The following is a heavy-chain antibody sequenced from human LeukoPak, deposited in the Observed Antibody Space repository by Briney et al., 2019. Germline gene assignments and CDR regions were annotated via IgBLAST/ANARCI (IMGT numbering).Heavy chain of an antibody. V-gene: IGHV4-30-4*01. CDR2: IYYSGST. D-gene: IGHD3-22*01. CDR1: GGSISSGDYY. J-gene: IGHJ4*02. Sequence: SQTLSFTCTVSGGSISSGDYYWSWIRQPPGKGLEWIGYIYYSGSTYYNPSLKSRVTISVDTSKNQFSLKLSSVTAADTAVYYCARAVSSGYYYQYYFDYWGQGTLVTVSS. CDR3: ARAVSSGYYYQYYFDY.